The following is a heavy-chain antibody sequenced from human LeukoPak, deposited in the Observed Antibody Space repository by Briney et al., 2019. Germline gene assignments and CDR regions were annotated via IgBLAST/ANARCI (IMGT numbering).Heavy chain of an antibody. CDR1: GFTFSSYG. CDR3: AGDLYDSSLPDY. D-gene: IGHD3-22*01. CDR2: IRYDGSNK. V-gene: IGHV3-30*02. Sequence: GGSLRLSCAASGFTFSSYGMHWVRQAPGKGLEWAAFIRYDGSNKYYADSVKGRFTISRDNSKNTLYLQMNSLRAADTAVYYCAGDLYDSSLPDYWGQGTLVTVSS. J-gene: IGHJ4*02.